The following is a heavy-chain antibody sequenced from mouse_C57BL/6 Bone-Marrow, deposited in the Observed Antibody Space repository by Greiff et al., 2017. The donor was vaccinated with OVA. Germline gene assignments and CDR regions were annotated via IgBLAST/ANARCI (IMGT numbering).Heavy chain of an antibody. CDR3: ARAEPYSKGYAMDY. V-gene: IGHV3-6*01. D-gene: IGHD2-5*01. CDR1: GYSITSGYY. Sequence: VQLKESGPGLVKPSQSLSLTCSVTGYSITSGYYWNWIRQFPGNKLEWMGYISDDGSNNYNPSLKNRISITRDTSKNQFFLKLNSVTTEDTATYYCARAEPYSKGYAMDYWGQGTSVTVSS. CDR2: ISDDGSN. J-gene: IGHJ4*01.